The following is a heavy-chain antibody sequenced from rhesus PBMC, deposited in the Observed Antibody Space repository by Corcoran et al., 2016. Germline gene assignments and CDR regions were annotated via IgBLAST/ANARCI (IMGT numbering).Heavy chain of an antibody. CDR1: GGSISGYYL. D-gene: IGHD6-31*01. V-gene: IGHV4-143*01. Sequence: QVQLQESGPGVVKPSETLSLTCAVSGGSISGYYLWSWLRQPPGKGLEWLGFIYGGSGSTSDNPSRKSRVIISIDTSKNQFALKLSSVTAADTAVYYCARGVAAAGTLNDDAFDFWGQGLRVTVSS. J-gene: IGHJ3*01. CDR3: ARGVAAAGTLNDDAFDF. CDR2: IYGGSGST.